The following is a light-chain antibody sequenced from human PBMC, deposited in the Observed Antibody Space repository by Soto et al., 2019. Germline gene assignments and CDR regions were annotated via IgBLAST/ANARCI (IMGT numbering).Light chain of an antibody. Sequence: EIVLTQSPGTLSVSPGERATLSCRASQSVRGNLAWYQQKPGQSPRLLIYGASSRATGIPVRFSGSGSGTEFTLTISRLEPGDFAVYYCQQYVTSPPGTFGQGTKVDIK. CDR3: QQYVTSPPGT. CDR1: QSVRGN. J-gene: IGKJ1*01. V-gene: IGKV3-20*01. CDR2: GAS.